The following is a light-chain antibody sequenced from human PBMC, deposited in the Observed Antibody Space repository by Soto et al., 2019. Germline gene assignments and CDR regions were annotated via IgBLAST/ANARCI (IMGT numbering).Light chain of an antibody. J-gene: IGKJ1*01. V-gene: IGKV3-20*01. CDR3: QQYGSSPQT. CDR2: DAS. Sequence: PGERATLSCRASQSVDSSLAWYQQKPGQAPRLLIYDASKRVTGIPARFSGSGSGTDFTLTISRLEPEDFAVYYCQQYGSSPQTFGQGTKVEIK. CDR1: QSVDSS.